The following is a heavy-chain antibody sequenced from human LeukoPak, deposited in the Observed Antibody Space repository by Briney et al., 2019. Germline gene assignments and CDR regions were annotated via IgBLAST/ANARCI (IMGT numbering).Heavy chain of an antibody. V-gene: IGHV3-23*01. CDR3: AKVMQWLVQFDY. D-gene: IGHD6-19*01. J-gene: IGHJ4*02. CDR2: ISGSGGST. CDR1: GFTFSSYG. Sequence: PGGSLRLSCAASGFTFSSYGMSWVRQAPGKGLEWDSAISGSGGSTYYADSVKGRFTISRDNSKNTLYLQMNSLRAEDTAVYYCAKVMQWLVQFDYWGQGTLVTVSS.